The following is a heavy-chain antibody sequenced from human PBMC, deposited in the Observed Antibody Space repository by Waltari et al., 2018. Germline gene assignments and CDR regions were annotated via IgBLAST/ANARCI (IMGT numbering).Heavy chain of an antibody. CDR3: ARARLWFGEYSFDY. CDR2: IYSGGST. D-gene: IGHD3-10*01. Sequence: EVQLVESGGGLIQPGGSLRLSCAACGFTVRSNYKSWVRQAPGKGLEWVSVIYSGGSTYYADSVKGRFTISRDNSKNTLYLQMNSLRAEDTAVYYCARARLWFGEYSFDYWGQGTLVTVSS. V-gene: IGHV3-53*01. CDR1: GFTVRSNY. J-gene: IGHJ4*02.